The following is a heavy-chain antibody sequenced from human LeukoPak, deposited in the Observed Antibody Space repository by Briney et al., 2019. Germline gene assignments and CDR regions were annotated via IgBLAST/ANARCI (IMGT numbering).Heavy chain of an antibody. D-gene: IGHD3-10*01. CDR1: RFTFSSYS. CDR2: ISGTSHYI. CDR3: ARDEERYYGSGRDYMDV. V-gene: IGHV3-21*01. J-gene: IGHJ6*03. Sequence: GGSLRLSCAASRFTFSSYSMNWVRQAPGKGLEWVSSISGTSHYIYYADSVKGRFTISRDNAKNSLYLQMNSLRAEDTAVYYCARDEERYYGSGRDYMDVWGKGTTVTVSS.